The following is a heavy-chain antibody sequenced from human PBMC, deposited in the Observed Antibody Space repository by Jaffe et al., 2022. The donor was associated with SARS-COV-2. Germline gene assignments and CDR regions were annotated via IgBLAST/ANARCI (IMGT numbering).Heavy chain of an antibody. D-gene: IGHD6-19*01. J-gene: IGHJ3*02. CDR2: INPNSGGT. Sequence: QVQLVQSGAEVKKPGASVKVSCKASGYTFTGYYMHWVRQAPGQGLEWMGRINPNSGGTNYAQKFQGRVTMTRDTSISTAYMELSRLRSDDTAVYYCAREFRIAVAGTDPDAFDIWGQGTMVTVSS. CDR3: AREFRIAVAGTDPDAFDI. V-gene: IGHV1-2*06. CDR1: GYTFTGYY.